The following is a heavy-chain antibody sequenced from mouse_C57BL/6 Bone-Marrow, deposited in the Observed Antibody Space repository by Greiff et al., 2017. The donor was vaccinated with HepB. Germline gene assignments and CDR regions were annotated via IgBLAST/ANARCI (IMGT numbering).Heavy chain of an antibody. V-gene: IGHV1-39*01. Sequence: VQLQQPGPELVKPGASVKISCKASGYSFTDYNMNWVKQSHGKSLEWIGVINPNYGTTSYNQKFKGKATLTVDQSSSTAYMHLNSLTSEDSAVYYCAGWYCGCSYWDYGVWGTGTTVTVSS. D-gene: IGHD1-1*02. CDR2: INPNYGTT. CDR1: GYSFTDYN. J-gene: IGHJ1*03. CDR3: AGWYCGCSYWDYGV.